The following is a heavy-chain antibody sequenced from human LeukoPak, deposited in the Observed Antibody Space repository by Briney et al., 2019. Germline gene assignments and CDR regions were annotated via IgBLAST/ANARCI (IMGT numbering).Heavy chain of an antibody. CDR3: ARAPHVSAAGMGDDVAFDI. J-gene: IGHJ3*02. V-gene: IGHV1-24*01. D-gene: IGHD6-13*01. CDR2: FDPEDGET. CDR1: GYTLTELS. Sequence: ASVKVSCKVSGYTLTELSMHWVRQAPGKGLEWMGGFDPEDGETIYAQKFQGRVTITTDESTSTAYMELSSLRSEDTAVYYCARAPHVSAAGMGDDVAFDIWGQGTMVTVSS.